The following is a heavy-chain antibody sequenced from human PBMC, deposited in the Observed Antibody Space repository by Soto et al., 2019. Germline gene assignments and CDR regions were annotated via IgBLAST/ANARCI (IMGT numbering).Heavy chain of an antibody. CDR2: MNPNSGNT. D-gene: IGHD2-2*01. CDR3: ARVRGGGYCSSTSCHHYYYMDV. V-gene: IGHV1-8*01. Sequence: ASLKVSCKASGYTFTSYDINWVRQNTRQGLEWMGWMNPNSGNTGYSQKFQGRVTMTRNTSISTAYMELSSLRSEDTAVYYRARVRGGGYCSSTSCHHYYYMDVRGKGTTVTVSS. CDR1: GYTFTSYD. J-gene: IGHJ6*03.